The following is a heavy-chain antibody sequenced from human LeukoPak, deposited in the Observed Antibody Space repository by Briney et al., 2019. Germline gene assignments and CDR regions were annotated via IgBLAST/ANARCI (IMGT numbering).Heavy chain of an antibody. CDR3: TRETLVVATASLGY. D-gene: IGHD2-2*01. J-gene: IGHJ4*02. CDR2: INSDGSTI. CDR1: GFTFSSYW. V-gene: IGHV3-74*01. Sequence: GGSLRLSCAASGFTFSSYWMHWVRQAPGKGLVWVSRINSDGSTINYADSVKGRFTISRDNAKNTRYLQMDSLRAEDTAVYYCTRETLVVATASLGYWGLGTLVTVSS.